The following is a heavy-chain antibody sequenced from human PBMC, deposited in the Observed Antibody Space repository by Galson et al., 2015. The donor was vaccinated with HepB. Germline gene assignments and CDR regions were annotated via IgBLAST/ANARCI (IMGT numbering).Heavy chain of an antibody. V-gene: IGHV3-74*01. Sequence: SLRLSCAASGFTFSNYWMHWVRQAPGKGLEWVSRINSDGSSTNYADSVKGRLTIPRDNAKNTLYLQMSSLRVEDTAVYYCALSPRGQYALTYWGQGTLVTVSS. J-gene: IGHJ4*02. CDR3: ALSPRGQYALTY. CDR1: GFTFSNYW. D-gene: IGHD2-2*01. CDR2: INSDGSST.